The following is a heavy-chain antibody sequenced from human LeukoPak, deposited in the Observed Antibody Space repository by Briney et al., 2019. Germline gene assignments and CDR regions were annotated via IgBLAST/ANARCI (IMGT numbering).Heavy chain of an antibody. D-gene: IGHD1-26*01. CDR3: TTEVGALPVDV. Sequence: PGVSLRLLCAACGFPFSGSDMQWVRRASGKGREGVGRIRSKANSYVTAYAASVNGRFTISRDDSKNTAYLQMNSLKTEDTAVYYCTTEVGALPVDVWGQGTLVTVSS. V-gene: IGHV3-73*01. CDR2: IRSKANSYVT. J-gene: IGHJ4*02. CDR1: GFPFSGSD.